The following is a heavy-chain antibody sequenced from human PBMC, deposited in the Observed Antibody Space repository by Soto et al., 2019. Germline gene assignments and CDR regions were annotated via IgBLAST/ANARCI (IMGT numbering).Heavy chain of an antibody. Sequence: SETMALTCTVSGGTISSYYWSWIRQHPGKGLEWIGYIYYSGSTNYNPSLKSRVTISVDTSKNQFSLKLSSVTAADTAVYYCARGHDDFWSGYPYYFDYWGQGTLVTVSS. D-gene: IGHD3-3*01. J-gene: IGHJ4*02. CDR1: GGTISSYY. CDR3: ARGHDDFWSGYPYYFDY. CDR2: IYYSGST. V-gene: IGHV4-59*01.